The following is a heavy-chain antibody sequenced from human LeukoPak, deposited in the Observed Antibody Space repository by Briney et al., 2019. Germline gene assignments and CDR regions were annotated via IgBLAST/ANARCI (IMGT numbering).Heavy chain of an antibody. J-gene: IGHJ4*02. CDR3: ASKMSD. CDR2: ISGSSSSI. CDR1: GFSFSSYT. Sequence: PGGSLRLSCVASGFSFSSYTMRWVRQAPGKGLEWISYISGSSSSIYYADSVKGRFTISRDNAKNSLYLQMNSLRAEDTAVYYCASKMSDWGQGTLVTVSS. D-gene: IGHD5/OR15-5a*01. V-gene: IGHV3-48*01.